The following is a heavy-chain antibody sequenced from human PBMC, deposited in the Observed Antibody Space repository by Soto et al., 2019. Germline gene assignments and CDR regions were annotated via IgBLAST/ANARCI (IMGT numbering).Heavy chain of an antibody. CDR1: GGSISSSSYD. J-gene: IGHJ6*03. Sequence: QLQLQESGPGLVKPSETLSLTCTVYGGSISSSSYDWGWIRQPPGKGLEWIGSIYYSGSTYYNPSLKSRVTISVDTSKNQFSLKLSSVTAADTAVYYGARGDYYYYMDVWGKGTTVTVSS. CDR3: ARGDYYYYMDV. CDR2: IYYSGST. V-gene: IGHV4-39*01.